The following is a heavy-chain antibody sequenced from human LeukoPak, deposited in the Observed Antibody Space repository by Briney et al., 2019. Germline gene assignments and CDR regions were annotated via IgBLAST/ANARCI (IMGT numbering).Heavy chain of an antibody. V-gene: IGHV4-38-2*02. D-gene: IGHD3-10*01. CDR3: ARMTRSGFDH. CDR1: NYFISDGYY. CDR2: VYRSGIT. Sequence: SETLSLTCTVSNYFISDGYYWGWIRQPPGKGLEWFGGVYRSGITYFSASLKSRVNTSVDTSKNQFSLRLASVTAAGTAVYYCARMTRSGFDHWGQGIPVAVSS. J-gene: IGHJ4*02.